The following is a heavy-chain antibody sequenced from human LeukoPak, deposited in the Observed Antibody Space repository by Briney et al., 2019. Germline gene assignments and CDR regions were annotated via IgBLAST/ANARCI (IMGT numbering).Heavy chain of an antibody. CDR3: ARRVLGYYYYYMDV. J-gene: IGHJ6*03. CDR2: IYISGST. D-gene: IGHD3-10*01. V-gene: IGHV4-4*07. CDR1: GGSISSDY. Sequence: SETLSLTCTVSGGSISSDYWSWIRQPAGKGLEWLGRIYISGSTNYNPSLKSRVTMSVDTSKNQFSLKLSSVTAADTAVYYCARRVLGYYYYYMDVWGKGTTVTVSS.